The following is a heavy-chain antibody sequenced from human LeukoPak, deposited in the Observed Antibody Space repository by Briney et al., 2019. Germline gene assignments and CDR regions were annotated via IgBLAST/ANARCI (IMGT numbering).Heavy chain of an antibody. D-gene: IGHD3-22*01. V-gene: IGHV3-33*01. CDR3: ARGNYYDRSGLDY. Sequence: GGSLRPSCAASGFIFRNYGMHWVRQAPGKGLEWVAVIWSDGSNKYYGDSVKGRFTISRDNSKNTLDLQMNSLRAEDTAVYYCARGNYYDRSGLDYWGQGTLVTVSS. CDR2: IWSDGSNK. J-gene: IGHJ4*02. CDR1: GFIFRNYG.